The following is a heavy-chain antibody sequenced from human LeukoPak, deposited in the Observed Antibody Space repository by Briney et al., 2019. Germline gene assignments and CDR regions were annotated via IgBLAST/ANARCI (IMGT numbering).Heavy chain of an antibody. D-gene: IGHD3-22*01. CDR2: IYYSGST. V-gene: IGHV4-59*01. Sequence: PSETLSLTCTVSGGSISSYYWSWIRQPPGKGLEWIGYIYYSGSTNYNPSLKSRVTISVDTSKNQFSLKLSSVTAADTAVYYCARDLSYDSSGYYPEYYFDYWGQGTLVTVSS. CDR1: GGSISSYY. CDR3: ARDLSYDSSGYYPEYYFDY. J-gene: IGHJ4*02.